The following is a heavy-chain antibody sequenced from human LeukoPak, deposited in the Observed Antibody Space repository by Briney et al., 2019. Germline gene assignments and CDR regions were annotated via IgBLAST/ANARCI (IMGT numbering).Heavy chain of an antibody. CDR3: ARGLLGYCSSTSCPLGY. CDR2: ISSSSSYI. V-gene: IGHV3-21*01. D-gene: IGHD2-2*01. J-gene: IGHJ4*02. Sequence: GGSLRLSCAASGFTFSSYSMNWVRQAPGKGLEWVSSISSSSSYIYYADSVKGRFTISRDNAKNSLYLQMNSLRAEDTAVYYCARGLLGYCSSTSCPLGYWGQGTLVTVSS. CDR1: GFTFSSYS.